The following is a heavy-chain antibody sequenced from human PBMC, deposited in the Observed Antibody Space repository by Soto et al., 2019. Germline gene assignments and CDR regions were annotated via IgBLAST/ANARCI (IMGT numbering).Heavy chain of an antibody. CDR2: IKSKNDGGTI. V-gene: IGHV3-15*07. J-gene: IGHJ4*02. D-gene: IGHD1-26*01. Sequence: EVQLVESGGGLVKPGGSLRLSCAASGLSFSNAWMNWVRQAPGKGLEWVGRIKSKNDGGTIDYSAHVEGRFTISRDDSRNTVYVQMNSLKIEATGRYYCATIGSMASDDVPFDRWGQGTLVTVSS. CDR1: GLSFSNAW. CDR3: ATIGSMASDDVPFDR.